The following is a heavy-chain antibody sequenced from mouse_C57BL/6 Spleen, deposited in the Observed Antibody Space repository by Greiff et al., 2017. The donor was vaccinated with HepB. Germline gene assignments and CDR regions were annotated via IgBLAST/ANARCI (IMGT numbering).Heavy chain of an antibody. D-gene: IGHD1-1*01. CDR3: TTPLSYGSSPWFAY. CDR2: IDPEDGDT. J-gene: IGHJ3*01. CDR1: GFNIKDYY. V-gene: IGHV14-1*01. Sequence: EVQLQQSGAELVRPGASVKLSCTASGFNIKDYYMHWVKQRPEQGLEWIGRIDPEDGDTEYAPKFQGKATMTADTSSNTAYLQLSSLTSEDTAVYYCTTPLSYGSSPWFAYWGQGTLVTVSA.